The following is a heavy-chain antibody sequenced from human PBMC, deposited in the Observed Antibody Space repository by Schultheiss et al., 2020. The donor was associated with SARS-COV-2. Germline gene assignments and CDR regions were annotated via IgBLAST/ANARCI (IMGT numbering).Heavy chain of an antibody. CDR2: ISGSGDIT. D-gene: IGHD3-3*01. CDR1: GGSISSSSYY. CDR3: AKFSRGEWLPID. V-gene: IGHV3-23*01. J-gene: IGHJ4*02. Sequence: ETLSLTCTVSGGSISSSSYYWGWIRQAPGKGLEWVSVISGSGDITYYADSVKGRFTISRDNSKNTLSLQMNSLRGEDTAVYYCAKFSRGEWLPIDWGQGILVTVSS.